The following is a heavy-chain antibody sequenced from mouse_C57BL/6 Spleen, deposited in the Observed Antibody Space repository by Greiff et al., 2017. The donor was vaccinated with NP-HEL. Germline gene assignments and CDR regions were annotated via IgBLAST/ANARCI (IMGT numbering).Heavy chain of an antibody. CDR1: GYTFTDYN. CDR2: INPNNGVT. D-gene: IGHD1-1*01. Sequence: VQLKQSGPELVKPGASVKIPCKASGYTFTDYNMDWVKQSHGKSLEWIGDINPNNGVTIYNQKFTGTATLTVDKSSTTAYTKLRSLTSEDTAVYYCARPYYGSSTGFAYWGQGTLVTVSA. J-gene: IGHJ3*01. V-gene: IGHV1-18*01. CDR3: ARPYYGSSTGFAY.